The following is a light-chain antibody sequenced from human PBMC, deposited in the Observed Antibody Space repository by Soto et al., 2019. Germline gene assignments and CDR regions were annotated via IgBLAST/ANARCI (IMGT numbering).Light chain of an antibody. CDR3: QSYDSSLSAWV. J-gene: IGLJ3*02. CDR1: SSNIGAGYD. V-gene: IGLV1-40*01. Sequence: QSVLTQPPSVSGAPGQRVTISCTGSSSNIGAGYDVYWYQQLPGTAPKLLRYGNSNRPSGVPDRFSGSKSGTSESLAITGLQAEDEADYYCQSYDSSLSAWVFGGGTKLT. CDR2: GNS.